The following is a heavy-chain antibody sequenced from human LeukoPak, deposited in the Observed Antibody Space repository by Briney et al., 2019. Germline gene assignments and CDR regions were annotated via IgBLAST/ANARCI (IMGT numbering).Heavy chain of an antibody. Sequence: GSLRLSCTASGFTFGDYAMSWFRQAPGKGLEWVGFIRSKAYGGTTEYAASVKGRFTISRDDSKSIAYLQMNSLKTEDTAVYYCTRVAAAAKGGAVGYFDYWGQGTLVTVSS. J-gene: IGHJ4*02. CDR1: GFTFGDYA. D-gene: IGHD6-13*01. CDR3: TRVAAAAKGGAVGYFDY. V-gene: IGHV3-49*03. CDR2: IRSKAYGGTT.